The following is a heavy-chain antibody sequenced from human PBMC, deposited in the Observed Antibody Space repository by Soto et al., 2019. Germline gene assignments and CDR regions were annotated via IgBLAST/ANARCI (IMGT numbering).Heavy chain of an antibody. CDR3: AKTYGITFGGVIDHIDY. J-gene: IGHJ4*02. CDR1: GFTFSSYA. Sequence: GGSLRLSCAASGFTFSSYAMSWVRQAPGKGLEWVSAISGSGGSTYYADSVKGRFTISRDNSKNTLYLQMNSLRAEDTAVYYCAKTYGITFGGVIDHIDYCGQGTLVTVSS. V-gene: IGHV3-23*01. D-gene: IGHD3-16*02. CDR2: ISGSGGST.